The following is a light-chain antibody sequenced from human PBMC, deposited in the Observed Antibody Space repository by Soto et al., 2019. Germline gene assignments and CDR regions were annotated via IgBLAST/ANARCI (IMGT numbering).Light chain of an antibody. CDR3: QQYNKWPAEIT. Sequence: ETVMTQSPATLSFSPGERAPLSSRPSRSVRTRLAWYQQNPGQAPRLLIYGESSRATGIPARFSGSGSGTEFTLTISSLQSEDSGVYYCQQYNKWPAEITFGQGTRLEIK. CDR1: RSVRTR. J-gene: IGKJ5*01. V-gene: IGKV3D-15*01. CDR2: GES.